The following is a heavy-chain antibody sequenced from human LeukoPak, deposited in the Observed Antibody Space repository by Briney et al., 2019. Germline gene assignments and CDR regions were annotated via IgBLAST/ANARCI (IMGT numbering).Heavy chain of an antibody. Sequence: PSETLSLTCTVSGGSFSSGPYYWSWIRQPPGKGLEWIGYINYSGTTYYNPSLKSPALISIDTSKNQFSLKLSSVTAADTAVYYCARAEDSSGYYYYYYFDYWGQGSPDHRLL. CDR3: ARAEDSSGYYYYYYFDY. V-gene: IGHV4-31*01. CDR1: GGSFSSGPYY. D-gene: IGHD3-22*01. J-gene: IGHJ4*02. CDR2: INYSGTT.